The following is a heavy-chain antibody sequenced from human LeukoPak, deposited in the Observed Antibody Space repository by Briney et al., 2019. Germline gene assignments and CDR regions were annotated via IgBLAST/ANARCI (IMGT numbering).Heavy chain of an antibody. Sequence: GGSLRLSCAASGFTFSSYEMNWVRQAPGKGLEWVSYISSSGSTIYYADSVKGRFTVSRDNSENTLYLQLNSLRAEDTAVYYCARGGVASPFSWGQGTLVTVSS. CDR3: ARGGVASPFS. J-gene: IGHJ5*02. V-gene: IGHV3-48*03. CDR1: GFTFSSYE. CDR2: ISSSGSTI. D-gene: IGHD2-15*01.